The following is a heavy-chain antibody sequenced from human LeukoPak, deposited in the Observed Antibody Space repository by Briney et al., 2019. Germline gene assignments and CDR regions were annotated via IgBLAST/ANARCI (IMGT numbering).Heavy chain of an antibody. Sequence: GGSLRLSCAASGFTFSSYAMSWVRPAPGKGLEWVSAISSSGGSTYYADSVKGRFTISRDNSKNTMHIQMNSMRAADKAVYYCAGVDDYGDFRTFDYWGQGTMVT. CDR2: ISSSGGST. CDR1: GFTFSSYA. D-gene: IGHD4-17*01. CDR3: AGVDDYGDFRTFDY. J-gene: IGHJ4*02. V-gene: IGHV3-23*01.